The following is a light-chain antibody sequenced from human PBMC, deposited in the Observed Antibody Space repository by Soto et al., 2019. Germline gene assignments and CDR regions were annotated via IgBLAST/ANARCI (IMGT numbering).Light chain of an antibody. CDR2: KND. CDR3: VTGDDRLGAWV. Sequence: QSVLTQPPSASETPGQRVTISCSGSSSNIGSNYVYWHQHLPGTAPRPLIYKNDQRPSGVPDRFSGSKSGTSASRAISGLGPEDESNYYCVTGDDRLGAWVFGGGTKLTVL. V-gene: IGLV1-47*01. J-gene: IGLJ3*02. CDR1: SSNIGSNY.